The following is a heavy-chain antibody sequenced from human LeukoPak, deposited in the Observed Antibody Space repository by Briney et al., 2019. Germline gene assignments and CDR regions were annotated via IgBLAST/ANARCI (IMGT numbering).Heavy chain of an antibody. CDR3: ARDRGHGLWDSPPSGWFDP. J-gene: IGHJ5*02. D-gene: IGHD1-26*01. Sequence: PGGSLRLSCAASGFTFSNAWMSWVRQAPGKGLEWVGRIKSNTDGATTHYAAPVKDRFTIARDDSKNTLYLQMNCLRAEDTAVYYCARDRGHGLWDSPPSGWFDPWGQGTLVTVSS. CDR1: GFTFSNAW. V-gene: IGHV3-15*01. CDR2: IKSNTDGATT.